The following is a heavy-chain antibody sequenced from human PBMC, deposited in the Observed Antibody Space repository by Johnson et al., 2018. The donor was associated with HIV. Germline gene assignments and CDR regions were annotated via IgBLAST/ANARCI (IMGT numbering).Heavy chain of an antibody. CDR1: GFTFDDYG. V-gene: IGHV3-20*04. CDR2: INWNGGST. CDR3: ARVSDDYGGNPAAWGAFDI. J-gene: IGHJ3*02. Sequence: EMQLVESGGGVVRPGGSLRVSCAASGFTFDDYGMSWVRQAPGKGLEWVSGINWNGGSTGYADSVKGRFTISRDNAKNSLYLQMNTLRAEDTALYYCARVSDDYGGNPAAWGAFDIWGQGTMVTVSS. D-gene: IGHD4-23*01.